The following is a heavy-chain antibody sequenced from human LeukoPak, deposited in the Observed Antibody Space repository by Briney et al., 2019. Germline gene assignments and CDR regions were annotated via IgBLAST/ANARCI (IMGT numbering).Heavy chain of an antibody. CDR3: ARDLGVGATWYYFDY. CDR2: ISYDGSNK. V-gene: IGHV3-30*04. CDR1: GFTFSGYA. Sequence: PGGSLRLSCAASGFTFSGYAMHWVRQAPGKGLEWVAVISYDGSNKYYADSVKGRFTISRDNSKNTLYLQMNSLRAEDTAVNYCARDLGVGATWYYFDYWGQGTLVTVSS. D-gene: IGHD1-26*01. J-gene: IGHJ4*02.